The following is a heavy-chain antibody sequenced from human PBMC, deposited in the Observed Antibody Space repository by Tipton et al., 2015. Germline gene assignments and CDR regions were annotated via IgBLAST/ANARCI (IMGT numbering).Heavy chain of an antibody. CDR3: VRPANHGFDV. CDR2: IYHSGNT. V-gene: IGHV4-34*01. Sequence: LRLSCAASGFTFSNYSMNWVRQPPGKGLEWIGEIYHSGNTYYNPSLKSRVAMSADTSRNQFSLNLTSVTAADTSAYYCVRPANHGFDVWGQGTMVTVTS. CDR1: GFTFSNYS. J-gene: IGHJ3*01.